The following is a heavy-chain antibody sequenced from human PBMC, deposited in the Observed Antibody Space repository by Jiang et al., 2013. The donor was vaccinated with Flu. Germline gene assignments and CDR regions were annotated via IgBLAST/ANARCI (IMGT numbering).Heavy chain of an antibody. J-gene: IGHJ3*01. V-gene: IGHV2-5*02. Sequence: KPTQTLTLTCTCSGFSVSINGVGVGWIRQPPGKALEWLALIYWDDDKRYNPSLKNRVTITKDTSKNQVVLTMTNMDPVDTATYYCAHRRGEWGAFDVWGQGTMVTVSS. CDR3: AHRRGEWGAFDV. CDR1: GFSVSINGVG. CDR2: IYWDDDK. D-gene: IGHD2-8*01.